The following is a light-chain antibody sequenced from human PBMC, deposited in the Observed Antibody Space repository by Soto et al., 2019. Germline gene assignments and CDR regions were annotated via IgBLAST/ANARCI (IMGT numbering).Light chain of an antibody. Sequence: DIQMTQSPASLSASVGDRVTITCRASRGFNIRLACYQQKRGRAPNLLVYAATFLHTGVQSRFSGNGSGTDFNLTISSLQPEDFGTYDCQQANAFLPLSFGGGTEVQIK. V-gene: IGKV1-12*01. CDR2: AAT. J-gene: IGKJ4*01. CDR3: QQANAFLPLS. CDR1: RGFNIR.